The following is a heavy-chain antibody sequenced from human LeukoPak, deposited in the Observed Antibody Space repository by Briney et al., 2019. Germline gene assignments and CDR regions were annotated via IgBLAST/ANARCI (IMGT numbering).Heavy chain of an antibody. CDR2: ISAYNGNT. D-gene: IGHD4-11*01. CDR1: GYTFTSYG. Sequence: ASVKVSCKASGYTFTSYGISWVRQAPGQGLEWMGWISAYNGNTNYAQKFQGRVTITTDESTSTAYMELSSLRSEDTAVYYCARDSDPPDYSLHAFDIWGQGTMVTVSS. J-gene: IGHJ3*02. CDR3: ARDSDPPDYSLHAFDI. V-gene: IGHV1-18*01.